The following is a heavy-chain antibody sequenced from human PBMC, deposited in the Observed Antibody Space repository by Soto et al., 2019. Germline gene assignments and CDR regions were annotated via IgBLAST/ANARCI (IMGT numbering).Heavy chain of an antibody. J-gene: IGHJ6*02. V-gene: IGHV1-69*01. CDR1: GGTFSSYA. CDR3: ARNPIDYDSSGYLFYYYYGMDV. Sequence: QVQLVQSGAEVKKPGSSVKVSCKASGGTFSSYAISWVRQAPGQGLEWMGGIIPIFGTANYAQKIQGRVTITADESTSTAYMELSSLRSEDTAVYYCARNPIDYDSSGYLFYYYYGMDVWGQGTTVTVSS. D-gene: IGHD3-22*01. CDR2: IIPIFGTA.